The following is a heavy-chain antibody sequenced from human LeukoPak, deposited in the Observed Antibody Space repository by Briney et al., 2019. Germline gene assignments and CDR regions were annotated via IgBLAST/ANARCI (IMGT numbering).Heavy chain of an antibody. Sequence: GGSLRLSCAASGFTFDDYAMHWVRQAPGKGLEGVSGISWNSGSISYADSVKGRFTISRDNAKNSLYLQMNSLRAEDTALYYCAKDPREFTVTPSFQHWGQGTLVTVSS. D-gene: IGHD4-17*01. V-gene: IGHV3-9*01. CDR2: ISWNSGSI. J-gene: IGHJ1*01. CDR3: AKDPREFTVTPSFQH. CDR1: GFTFDDYA.